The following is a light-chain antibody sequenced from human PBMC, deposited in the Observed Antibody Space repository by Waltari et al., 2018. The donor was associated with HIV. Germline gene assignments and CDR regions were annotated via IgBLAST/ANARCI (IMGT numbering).Light chain of an antibody. V-gene: IGLV1-40*01. CDR1: SATLGAGYD. Sequence: QSVLTPPPSVSGAPGQRVSISCTGRSATLGAGYDVHWDQQLPGTAPKLIIYRNNNRPSGVPDRFSGSKSGTSASLAITGLQPEDEADYYCQSYDNSLSGLVFGGGTKLTVL. CDR3: QSYDNSLSGLV. J-gene: IGLJ3*02. CDR2: RNN.